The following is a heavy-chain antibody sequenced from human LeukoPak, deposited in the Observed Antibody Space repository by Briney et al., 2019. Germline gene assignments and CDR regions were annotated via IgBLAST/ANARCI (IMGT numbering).Heavy chain of an antibody. CDR2: ISYDGSNK. D-gene: IGHD5-18*01. J-gene: IGHJ6*02. Sequence: GGSLRLSCAASGFTFSSYAMHWVRQAPGKGLEWVAVISYDGSNKYYADSVKGRFTISRDNSKSMLYLQMDSLKTEDTAVYYCARGPRRIQIRRTYGMDVWGQGTTVTVSS. CDR3: ARGPRRIQIRRTYGMDV. CDR1: GFTFSSYA. V-gene: IGHV3-30-3*01.